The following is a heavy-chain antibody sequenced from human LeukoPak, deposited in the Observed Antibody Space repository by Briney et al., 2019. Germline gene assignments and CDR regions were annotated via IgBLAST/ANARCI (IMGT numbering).Heavy chain of an antibody. V-gene: IGHV4-59*01. CDR3: AGDTYGLDY. CDR1: GGSISQYY. J-gene: IGHJ4*02. D-gene: IGHD3-10*01. CDR2: IHYSGNT. Sequence: SEALSLTCTVSGGSISQYYWNWIRQSPGKGLEWIGNIHYSGNTNYNPSLKSRVTISVETSKNQFSLKLSSVTAADTAVYYCAGDTYGLDYWGQGTLVTVSS.